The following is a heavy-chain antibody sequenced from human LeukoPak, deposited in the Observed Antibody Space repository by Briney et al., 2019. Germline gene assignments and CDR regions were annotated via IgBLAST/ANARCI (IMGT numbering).Heavy chain of an antibody. CDR3: ASVGRMYCSSTSCYHFYMDV. CDR1: GFTFNNYA. J-gene: IGHJ6*03. CDR2: ISSSGSTI. D-gene: IGHD2-2*01. Sequence: GGSLRLSCTAAGFTFNNYAMSWIRQAPGKGLEWVSYISSSGSTIYYADSVKGRFTISRDNAKNSLYLQMNSLRAEDTAVYYCASVGRMYCSSTSCYHFYMDVWGKGTTVTVSS. V-gene: IGHV3-11*04.